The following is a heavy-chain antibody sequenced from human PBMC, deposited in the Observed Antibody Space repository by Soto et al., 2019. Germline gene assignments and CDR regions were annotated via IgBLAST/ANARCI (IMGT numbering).Heavy chain of an antibody. J-gene: IGHJ3*02. V-gene: IGHV3-21*01. CDR1: GVNCGDHG. Sequence: PGGLHRHPWTAAGVNCGDHGVHRVSQEQGKGLEWVSSISSSSSYIYYADSVKGRFTISRDNAKNSLYLQMNSLRAEDTAVYYCARALPGITSFGVVTFDAFDIWGEATMVTVSS. CDR2: ISSSSSYI. CDR3: ARALPGITSFGVVTFDAFDI. D-gene: IGHD3-3*01.